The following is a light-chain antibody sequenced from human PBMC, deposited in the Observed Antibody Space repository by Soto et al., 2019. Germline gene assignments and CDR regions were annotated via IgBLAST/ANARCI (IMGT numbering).Light chain of an antibody. V-gene: IGKV3-15*01. J-gene: IGKJ2*01. CDR1: QSVSSY. CDR2: DAS. CDR3: QQYSNWPPLYT. Sequence: EIVMTQSPATLSVSPGERATLSCRASQSVSSYLAWYQQKPGLPPRLLIYDASTRATGIPDRFSGSGSGTDFTLTISSLQSADIALYYCQQYSNWPPLYTFGRGTKLEIK.